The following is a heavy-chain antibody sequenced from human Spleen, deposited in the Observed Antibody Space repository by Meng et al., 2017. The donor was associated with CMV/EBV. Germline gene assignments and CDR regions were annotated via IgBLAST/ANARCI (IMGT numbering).Heavy chain of an antibody. D-gene: IGHD2-2*01. CDR1: GGPIRSRNW. CDR2: IYYSGSP. J-gene: IGHJ5*02. CDR3: ATLVPAAVNWFDP. V-gene: IGHV4-4*02. Sequence: AVSGGPIRSRNWWSWVRQPPGKGLEWIGEIYYSGSPNYNPSLKSRVTISIDKSKNQFSLILSSVTAADTAVYYCATLVPAAVNWFDPWGQGTLVTVSS.